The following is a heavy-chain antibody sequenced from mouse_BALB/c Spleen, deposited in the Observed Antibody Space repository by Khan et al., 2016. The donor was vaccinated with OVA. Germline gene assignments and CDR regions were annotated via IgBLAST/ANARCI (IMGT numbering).Heavy chain of an antibody. CDR2: ISYSGNT. V-gene: IGHV3-2*02. CDR1: GYSITSGYA. Sequence: EVQLQESGPGLVKPSQSLSLTCTVTGYSITSGYAWNWIRQFPGNKLEWMGYISYSGNTNYNPSLRSRISITRDTSKNQFFLQLNSVTTEDTATYYCARKNYYGDAMDDWGQGTSVTVSS. D-gene: IGHD1-2*01. CDR3: ARKNYYGDAMDD. J-gene: IGHJ4*01.